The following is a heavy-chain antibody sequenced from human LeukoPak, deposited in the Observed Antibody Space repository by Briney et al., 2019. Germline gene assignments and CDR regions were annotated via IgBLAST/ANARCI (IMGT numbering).Heavy chain of an antibody. CDR1: GGTFSSYA. CDR2: IIPIFGTA. CDR3: ARGGEMATIYNWFDP. V-gene: IGHV1-69*05. Sequence: SVKVPCKASGGTFSSYAISWVRQAPGQGLEWMGGIIPIFGTANYAQKFQGRVTITTDESTSTAYMELSSLRSEDTAVYYCARGGEMATIYNWFDPWGQGTLVTVSS. D-gene: IGHD5-24*01. J-gene: IGHJ5*02.